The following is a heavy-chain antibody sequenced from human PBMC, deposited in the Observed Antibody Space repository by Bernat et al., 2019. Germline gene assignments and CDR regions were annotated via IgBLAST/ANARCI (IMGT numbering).Heavy chain of an antibody. CDR1: GYTFTSYG. CDR3: VRDRLTIFGYYYYYYMDV. Sequence: QVQLVQSGAEVKKPGASVKVSCKASGYTFTSYGISWVRQAPGQGLEWMGWISAYNGNTNYAQKLQGRVTMTTDTSTSTAYMELRSLRSDDTAVYYCVRDRLTIFGYYYYYYMDVWGKGTTVTVSS. J-gene: IGHJ6*03. D-gene: IGHD3-3*01. V-gene: IGHV1-18*01. CDR2: ISAYNGNT.